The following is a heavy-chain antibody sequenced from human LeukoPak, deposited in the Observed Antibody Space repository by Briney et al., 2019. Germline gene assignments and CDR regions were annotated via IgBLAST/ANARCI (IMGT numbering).Heavy chain of an antibody. V-gene: IGHV4-59*01. CDR1: GGSISSYY. Sequence: SETLSLTCTVSGGSISSYYWSWIRQPPGKGLEWIGYIYYSGSTNYNPSLKSRVTISVDTSKNQFSLKLSSVTAADTAAYYCARDTYYYDSSGYYYREYMDVWGKGTTVTVSS. J-gene: IGHJ6*03. CDR2: IYYSGST. CDR3: ARDTYYYDSSGYYYREYMDV. D-gene: IGHD3-22*01.